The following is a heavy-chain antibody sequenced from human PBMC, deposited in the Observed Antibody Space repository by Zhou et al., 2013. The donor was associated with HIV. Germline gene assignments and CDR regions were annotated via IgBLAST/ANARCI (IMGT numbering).Heavy chain of an antibody. CDR3: AIDRVLQQRLENTLAI. Sequence: QVQLVQSGAEVKKPGASVKLSCKVSGYTLTDLLIHWVRQAPGSGLEWMGRFDPENRETTYTQKFQGRVTMTGDTSTDTAYIEATSLTSDDTAVYYCAIDRVLQQRLENTLAIWGQGTLVSVSS. CDR2: FDPENRET. CDR1: GYTLTDLL. V-gene: IGHV1-24*01. J-gene: IGHJ3*02. D-gene: IGHD1-1*01.